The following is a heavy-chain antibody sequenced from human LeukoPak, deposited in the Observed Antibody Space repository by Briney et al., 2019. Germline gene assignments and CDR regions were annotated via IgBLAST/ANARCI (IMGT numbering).Heavy chain of an antibody. CDR1: GFTVNTND. CDR3: ARGVEPLAANTLAY. CDR2: LYSDGNT. V-gene: IGHV3-53*01. Sequence: PGGSLRLSCAASGFTVNTNDMTWVRQAPGKGLEWVSVLYSDGNTKYADSVQGRFTISRDNCKNTLYLEMNSLSPDGTDVYYCARGVEPLAANTLAYWGQGTLVTVSS. J-gene: IGHJ4*02. D-gene: IGHD1-14*01.